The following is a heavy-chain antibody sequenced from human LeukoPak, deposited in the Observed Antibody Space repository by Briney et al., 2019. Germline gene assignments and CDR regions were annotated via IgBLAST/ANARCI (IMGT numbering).Heavy chain of an antibody. CDR2: IYTSGST. CDR3: ARDREYCSGGSCHSGNWFDP. D-gene: IGHD2-15*01. J-gene: IGHJ5*02. CDR1: GVSISCYY. V-gene: IGHV4-4*07. Sequence: SETLSLTCTVSGVSISCYYWSWVRQPAGKGLEWVGRIYTSGSTNYNPSLKSRVTMSVATSKNPFSLKLSSVTAADTAVYYCARDREYCSGGSCHSGNWFDPWGQGTLVTVSS.